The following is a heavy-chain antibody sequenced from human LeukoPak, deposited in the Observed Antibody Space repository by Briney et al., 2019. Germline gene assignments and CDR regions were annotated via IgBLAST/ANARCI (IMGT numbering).Heavy chain of an antibody. J-gene: IGHJ4*02. CDR3: AKEEVRLLWFGEKGSHFDY. CDR1: GFTFSSYA. D-gene: IGHD3-10*01. V-gene: IGHV3-23*01. Sequence: PGGSLRLSCAASGFTFSSYAMSWVRQAPGKGLEWVSAISGSGGSTYYADSVKGRFTISRDNSKNTLYLQMNSLRAEDTAVYYCAKEEVRLLWFGEKGSHFDYWGQGTLVTVSS. CDR2: ISGSGGST.